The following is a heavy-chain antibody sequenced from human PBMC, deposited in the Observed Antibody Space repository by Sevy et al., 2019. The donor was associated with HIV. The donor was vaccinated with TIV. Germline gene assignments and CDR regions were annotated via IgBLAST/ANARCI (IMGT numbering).Heavy chain of an antibody. CDR3: AKEVYGGIAAAGTGEFDP. Sequence: GGSLRLSRAASGFTFDDYAMHWVRQAPGKGLEWVSGISWKSGSIGYADSVKGRFTISRDNAKNSLYLQMNSLRADDTALYYCAKEVYGGIAAAGTGEFDPWGQGTLVTVSS. CDR2: ISWKSGSI. CDR1: GFTFDDYA. D-gene: IGHD6-13*01. J-gene: IGHJ5*02. V-gene: IGHV3-9*01.